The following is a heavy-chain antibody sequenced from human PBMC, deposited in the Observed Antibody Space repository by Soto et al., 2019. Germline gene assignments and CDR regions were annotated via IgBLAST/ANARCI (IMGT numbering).Heavy chain of an antibody. V-gene: IGHV3-7*05. J-gene: IGHJ3*02. CDR2: IRGDGGVE. CDR3: AIDATYRDSNFYYDVCDI. D-gene: IGHD3-16*02. Sequence: DVQVMESGGGLVQPGGSLRLSCAASGFTFSYYWMTWVRQAPGKGLEWVANIRGDGGVENYLDSVRGRFSVSRDNAKDSLYLQMNSLIIDDTAVYYCAIDATYRDSNFYYDVCDILGHGTMVPVSS. CDR1: GFTFSYYW.